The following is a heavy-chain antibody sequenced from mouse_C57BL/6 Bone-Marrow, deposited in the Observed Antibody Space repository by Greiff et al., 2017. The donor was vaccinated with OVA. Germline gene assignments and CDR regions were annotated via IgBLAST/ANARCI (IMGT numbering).Heavy chain of an antibody. V-gene: IGHV1-64*01. J-gene: IGHJ2*01. CDR1: GYTFTSYW. CDR2: IHPNSGST. D-gene: IGHD2-1*01. Sequence: QVQLKQPGAELVKPGASVKLSCKASGYTFTSYWMHWVKQRPGQGLEWIGMIHPNSGSTNYNEKFKSKATLTVDKSSSTAYMQLSSLTSEDSAVYYCAIYYGNYLYYFDYWGQGTTLTVSS. CDR3: AIYYGNYLYYFDY.